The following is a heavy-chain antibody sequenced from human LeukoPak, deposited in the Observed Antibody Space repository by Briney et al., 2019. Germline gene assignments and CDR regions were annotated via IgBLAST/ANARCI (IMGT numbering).Heavy chain of an antibody. CDR2: ITSSGDNT. D-gene: IGHD1-7*01. J-gene: IGHJ4*02. Sequence: GGSLRLSCAASGFIFSNHAMNWVRQAPGKGLEWVSTITSSGDNTYYGDSVKGRFTISRDNSKNTLYLQMNNLRADDTATYYCAKDAMTLENRWNYRSKTDHEYWGQGTLVAVSS. V-gene: IGHV3-23*01. CDR3: AKDAMTLENRWNYRSKTDHEY. CDR1: GFIFSNHA.